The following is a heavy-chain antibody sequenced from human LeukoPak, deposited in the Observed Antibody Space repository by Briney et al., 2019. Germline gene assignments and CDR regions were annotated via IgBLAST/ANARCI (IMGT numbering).Heavy chain of an antibody. V-gene: IGHV1-8*01. CDR1: GYTFTSHD. Sequence: RASVKVSCKASGYTFTSHDINWVRPATGQGLEWMGWMNPNSGNTGYAQNFQGRVAMTRDTSISTAYLDLYSLRSEDTAIYYCARGYSATLRTTGNDYWGQGTLVTVSS. J-gene: IGHJ4*02. CDR3: ARGYSATLRTTGNDY. D-gene: IGHD1-1*01. CDR2: MNPNSGNT.